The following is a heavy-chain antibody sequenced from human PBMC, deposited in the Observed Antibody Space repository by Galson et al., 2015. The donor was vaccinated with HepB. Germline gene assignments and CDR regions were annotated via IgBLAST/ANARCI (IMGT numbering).Heavy chain of an antibody. Sequence: SVKVSCKASGYTFTGHYIHWVRQAPGQGLEWMGWISPYNGGTKYAQKFQGRVTMTWDTSISTAYMGLRSLRSDDTALYYCTRDCWDNFDSLTYDPDAFDIWGPGTMVTVSS. CDR3: TRDCWDNFDSLTYDPDAFDI. J-gene: IGHJ3*02. V-gene: IGHV1-2*02. D-gene: IGHD3-22*01. CDR1: GYTFTGHY. CDR2: ISPYNGGT.